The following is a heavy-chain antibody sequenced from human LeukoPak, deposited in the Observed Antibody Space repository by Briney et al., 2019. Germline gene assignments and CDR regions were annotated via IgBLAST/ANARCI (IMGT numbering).Heavy chain of an antibody. J-gene: IGHJ3*02. V-gene: IGHV5-51*01. D-gene: IGHD2-15*01. CDR2: IYPGDSDT. CDR3: ARSVGGPLTGDAFDI. Sequence: GESLKISCKGSGYSFTSYWIGWVRQMPGKGLEWMGIIYPGDSDTRYSPSFQGQVTISADKSISTAYLQWSSLKASDTAMYYCARSVGGPLTGDAFDIWGQGTMVTVS. CDR1: GYSFTSYW.